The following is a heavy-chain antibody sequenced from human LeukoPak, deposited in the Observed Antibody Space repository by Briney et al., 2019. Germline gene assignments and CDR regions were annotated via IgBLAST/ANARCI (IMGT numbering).Heavy chain of an antibody. CDR2: INHRGST. CDR3: ARDRYYYDTSGYYYDIFDY. D-gene: IGHD3-22*01. V-gene: IGHV4-34*01. Sequence: PSETLSLTCAIYGGSFSGYYWSWIRQPPGEGLEWIGEINHRGSTNYNPSLKSRVTMSVDTSKNQFSLKLTSVTAADTAVYYCARDRYYYDTSGYYYDIFDYWGQGTLVTVSS. CDR1: GGSFSGYY. J-gene: IGHJ4*02.